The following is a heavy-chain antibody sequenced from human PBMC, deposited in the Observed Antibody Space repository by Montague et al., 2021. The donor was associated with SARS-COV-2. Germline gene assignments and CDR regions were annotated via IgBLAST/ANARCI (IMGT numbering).Heavy chain of an antibody. J-gene: IGHJ4*02. V-gene: IGHV6-1*01. CDR3: ARDPSDSRSWSFDY. D-gene: IGHD6-13*01. Sequence: YYDYADSVKSRMTISPDPSKNQFYLQLSSVTHEDRAVYYCARDPSDSRSWSFDYWGQGTLVTVSS. CDR2: YY.